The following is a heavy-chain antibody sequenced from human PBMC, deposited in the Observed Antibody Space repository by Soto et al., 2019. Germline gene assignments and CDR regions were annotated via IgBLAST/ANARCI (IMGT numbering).Heavy chain of an antibody. CDR1: GFTFDDYA. CDR2: ISWNSGSI. V-gene: IGHV3-9*01. CDR3: AKDISGRYGSGEYYYYMDV. D-gene: IGHD3-10*01. J-gene: IGHJ6*03. Sequence: GGSLRLSCAASGFTFDDYAMHWVRQAPGKGLEWVSGISWNSGSIGYADSVKGRFTISRDNAKNSLYLQMNSLRAEDTALYYCAKDISGRYGSGEYYYYMDVWGKGTTVTVSS.